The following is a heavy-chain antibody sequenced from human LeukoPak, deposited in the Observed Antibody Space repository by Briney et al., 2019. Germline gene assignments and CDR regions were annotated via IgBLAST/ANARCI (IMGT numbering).Heavy chain of an antibody. D-gene: IGHD2-15*01. V-gene: IGHV1-2*02. CDR3: ARDQAFVYCSGGTCYDDY. CDR2: INPNSGDT. CDR1: GYTFTFYY. J-gene: IGHJ4*02. Sequence: ASVKVSFTASGYTFTFYYMHWVRQAPGQGLEWMGWINPNSGDTHYAQKFQGRVTMTRDTSINTAYMELSRLRSDDTAVYYCARDQAFVYCSGGTCYDDYWGQGSLVTVSS.